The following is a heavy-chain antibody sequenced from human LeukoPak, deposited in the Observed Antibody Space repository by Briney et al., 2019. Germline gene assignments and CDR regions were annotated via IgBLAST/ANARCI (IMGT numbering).Heavy chain of an antibody. CDR2: ISSSGSTI. Sequence: VGSLRLSCAASGFTFSSYEMNWVRQAPGKGLEWVSYISSSGSTIYYADSVKGRFTISRDNAKNSLYLQMNSLRAEDTAVYYCARDLDGYNLFFDYWGQGTLVTVSS. CDR1: GFTFSSYE. CDR3: ARDLDGYNLFFDY. D-gene: IGHD5-24*01. J-gene: IGHJ4*02. V-gene: IGHV3-48*03.